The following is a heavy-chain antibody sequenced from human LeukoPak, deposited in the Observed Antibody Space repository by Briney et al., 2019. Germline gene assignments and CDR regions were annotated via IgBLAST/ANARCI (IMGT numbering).Heavy chain of an antibody. J-gene: IGHJ5*02. CDR1: GDSISSSSYY. V-gene: IGHV4-39*01. CDR3: ARGLLRSYGDNKHPLNWFDP. D-gene: IGHD4-17*01. CDR2: INYSGRT. Sequence: SETLSLTCTVSGDSISSSSYYWGWIRQPPGKGLEWIGNINYSGRTYYNPSLKSRVTISVDTSKNQFSLKLSSVTAADTAVYYCARGLLRSYGDNKHPLNWFDPWGQGTLVTVSS.